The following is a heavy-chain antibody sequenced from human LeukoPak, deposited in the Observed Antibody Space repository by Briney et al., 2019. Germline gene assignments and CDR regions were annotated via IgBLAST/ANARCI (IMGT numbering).Heavy chain of an antibody. Sequence: GASVKVSCKASGYTFTDYCLHWVRQAPGQGLEWMGWINPYSGGTNYAQNFQGRVTMTRDTSISTGYMELSRLGSDDTAVYYCARIRGGNNYHFDYWGQGTLVTVSS. CDR2: INPYSGGT. V-gene: IGHV1-2*02. CDR3: ARIRGGNNYHFDY. CDR1: GYTFTDYC. D-gene: IGHD1-26*01. J-gene: IGHJ4*02.